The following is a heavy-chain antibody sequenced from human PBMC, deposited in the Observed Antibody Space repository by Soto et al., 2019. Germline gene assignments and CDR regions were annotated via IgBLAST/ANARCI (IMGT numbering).Heavy chain of an antibody. J-gene: IGHJ6*03. CDR1: GFTFSSYW. CDR3: ARGGLQAYYVDV. D-gene: IGHD3-16*01. Sequence: EVQLVESGGGLVQPGGSLRLSCAASGFTFSSYWMHWVRQAPGKGLVWVSSNKSDGSSTNYADSVKGRFTISRDNAKNTLYLQMNILGAEDTAVYYCARGGLQAYYVDVCGNGSTVTVSS. V-gene: IGHV3-74*01. CDR2: NKSDGSST.